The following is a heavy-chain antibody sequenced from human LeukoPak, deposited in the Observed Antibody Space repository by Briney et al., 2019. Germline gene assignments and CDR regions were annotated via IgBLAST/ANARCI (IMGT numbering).Heavy chain of an antibody. CDR3: ARRSVVVAPTRGAFDI. Sequence: SETLSLTCTVSGGSISSCYWSWIRQPPGKGLEWIGYIYYSGSTNYNPSLKSRVTISVDTSKNQFSLKLSSVTAADTAVYYCARRSVVVAPTRGAFDIWGQGTMVTVSS. V-gene: IGHV4-59*01. CDR1: GGSISSCY. D-gene: IGHD2-15*01. J-gene: IGHJ3*02. CDR2: IYYSGST.